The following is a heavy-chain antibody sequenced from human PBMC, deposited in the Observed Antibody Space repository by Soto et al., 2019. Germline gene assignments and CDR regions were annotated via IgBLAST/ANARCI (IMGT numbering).Heavy chain of an antibody. D-gene: IGHD3-22*01. CDR2: IFHSGNT. CDR1: GGSLSSGGYY. V-gene: IGHV4-31*03. J-gene: IGHJ4*02. CDR3: ARALSSGPYVNY. Sequence: QVQLQESGPGLVKPSQTLSLTCTVSGGSLSSGGYYWTWIRQHPGKGLEWIGYIFHSGNTYYNPSRKSRINISVDTSKNQFSLKLRSLTAADTAVYYCARALSSGPYVNYWGQGTLVTVSS.